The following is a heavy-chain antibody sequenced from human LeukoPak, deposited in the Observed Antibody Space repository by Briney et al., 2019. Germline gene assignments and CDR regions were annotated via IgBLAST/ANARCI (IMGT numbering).Heavy chain of an antibody. D-gene: IGHD6-19*01. Sequence: GGSLRLSCAASGFTFSSYSMNWVRQAPGKGLEWVSYISSSSSYIYYADSVKGRFTISRDNAKNSLYLQMNSLRAEDTAVYYCASRVVAVAGKSDYWGQGTLVTVSS. CDR2: ISSSSSYI. CDR1: GFTFSSYS. J-gene: IGHJ4*02. V-gene: IGHV3-21*01. CDR3: ASRVVAVAGKSDY.